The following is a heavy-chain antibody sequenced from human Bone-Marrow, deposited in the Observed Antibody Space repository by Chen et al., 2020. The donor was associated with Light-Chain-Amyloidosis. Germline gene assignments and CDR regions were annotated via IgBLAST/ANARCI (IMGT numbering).Heavy chain of an antibody. Sequence: QVQLQESGPRLVKPSQTLSLTCTVSGASISSGPYYWSWIRQPAGEGLEWIGRISTTGSTSYIHSLKSRVTISVDTSKNHFSLELNSVTAADTAFYFCARDRDDRETFDIWGQGTMVTVSS. J-gene: IGHJ3*02. D-gene: IGHD3-10*02. CDR2: ISTTGST. CDR1: GASISSGPYY. V-gene: IGHV4-61*02. CDR3: ARDRDDRETFDI.